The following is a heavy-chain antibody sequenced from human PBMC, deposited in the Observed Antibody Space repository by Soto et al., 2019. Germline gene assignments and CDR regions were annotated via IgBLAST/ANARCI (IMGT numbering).Heavy chain of an antibody. CDR2: INPSGGST. V-gene: IGHV1-46*01. Sequence: QVQLVQSGAEVKKPGASVKVSCKASGYTFTSYYMHWVRQAPGQGLEWMGIINPSGGSTSYAQKFQGRVTRTRDTSTSTVYMELSSLRSEDTAVYYCARDLAGSLLPYYYYGMDVWGQGTTVTVSS. CDR3: ARDLAGSLLPYYYYGMDV. CDR1: GYTFTSYY. J-gene: IGHJ6*02. D-gene: IGHD2-15*01.